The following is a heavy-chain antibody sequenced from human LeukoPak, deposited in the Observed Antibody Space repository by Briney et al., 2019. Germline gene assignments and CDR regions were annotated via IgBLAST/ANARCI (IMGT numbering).Heavy chain of an antibody. Sequence: GSLRLSCAASGFTFSSYAMSWVRQATGKGLEWVSAISGSGYSTYYADSVKGRFTISRDNSKNTLYLQVNSLRAEDTAVYYCAKEAGYSGYDYPDYWGQGTLVTVSS. CDR2: ISGSGYST. CDR3: AKEAGYSGYDYPDY. D-gene: IGHD5-12*01. V-gene: IGHV3-23*01. CDR1: GFTFSSYA. J-gene: IGHJ4*02.